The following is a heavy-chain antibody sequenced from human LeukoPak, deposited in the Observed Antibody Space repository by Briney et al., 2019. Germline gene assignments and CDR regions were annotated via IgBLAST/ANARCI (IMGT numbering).Heavy chain of an antibody. CDR3: ARHSAVAAATVYDY. CDR1: GYTFTSYG. D-gene: IGHD2-15*01. J-gene: IGHJ4*02. Sequence: ASVKVSCKASGYTFTSYGISWVRQAPGQGLEWMGWISAYNGNTNYAQKLQGRVTMTTDTSTSTAYMELRSLRSDDTAVYYCARHSAVAAATVYDYWGQGTLVTVSS. V-gene: IGHV1-18*01. CDR2: ISAYNGNT.